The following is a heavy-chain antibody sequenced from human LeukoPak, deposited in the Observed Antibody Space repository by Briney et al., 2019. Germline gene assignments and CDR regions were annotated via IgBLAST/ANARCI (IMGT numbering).Heavy chain of an antibody. CDR2: MYHSGST. J-gene: IGHJ4*02. CDR3: ARGRVTVAGDY. V-gene: IGHV4-38-2*02. D-gene: IGHD6-19*01. CDR1: GYSISSAYY. Sequence: TLSLTCSVSGYSISSAYYWGWIRQPPGKGLEWIGTMYHSGSTNYNPSLKSRVTISVDTSKNQFSLKLSSVTAADTAVYYCARGRVTVAGDYWGQGTLVTVSS.